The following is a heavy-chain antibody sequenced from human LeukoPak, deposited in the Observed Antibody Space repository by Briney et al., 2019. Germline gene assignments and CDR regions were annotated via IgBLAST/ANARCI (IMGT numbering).Heavy chain of an antibody. CDR1: GFTFDDYA. Sequence: GGSLRLSCAASGFTFDDYAMHWVRQAPGKGLEWVSGISWNSGSRGYADSVKGRFTISRDNVKNSLYLQMNSLRAEDTALYFCARAGIAAKDGTPDYWGQGTLVTVSS. CDR3: ARAGIAAKDGTPDY. V-gene: IGHV3-9*01. D-gene: IGHD6-13*01. CDR2: ISWNSGSR. J-gene: IGHJ4*02.